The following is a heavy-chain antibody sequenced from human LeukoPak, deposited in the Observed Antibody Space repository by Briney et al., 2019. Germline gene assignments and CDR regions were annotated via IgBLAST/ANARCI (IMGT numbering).Heavy chain of an antibody. Sequence: ASVKVSCKASGYTFTSYGISWVRQAPGQGLEWMGWISAYNGNTNYAQKLQGRVTMNTERSRSTAYMELRSLRSDDTAVYYCARGVYYYDSSGYVPALFDYWGQGTLVTVSS. D-gene: IGHD3-22*01. CDR2: ISAYNGNT. J-gene: IGHJ4*02. CDR3: ARGVYYYDSSGYVPALFDY. CDR1: GYTFTSYG. V-gene: IGHV1-18*01.